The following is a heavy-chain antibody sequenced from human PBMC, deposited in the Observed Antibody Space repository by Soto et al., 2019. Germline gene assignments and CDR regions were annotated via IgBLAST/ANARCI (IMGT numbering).Heavy chain of an antibody. V-gene: IGHV1-8*01. CDR3: ARGVARSGYVDYYYYYMDV. J-gene: IGHJ6*03. Sequence: ASVKVSCKASGYTFTSYDINWVRQATGQGLEWMGWMNPNSGNTGYAQKFQGRVTMTRNTSISTAYMELSSLRSEDTAVYYCARGVARSGYVDYYYYYMDVWGKGTTVTVSS. CDR1: GYTFTSYD. CDR2: MNPNSGNT. D-gene: IGHD5-12*01.